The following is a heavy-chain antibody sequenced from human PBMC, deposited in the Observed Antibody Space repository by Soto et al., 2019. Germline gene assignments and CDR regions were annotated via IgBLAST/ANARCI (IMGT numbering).Heavy chain of an antibody. V-gene: IGHV3-23*01. J-gene: IGHJ4*02. D-gene: IGHD5-12*01. CDR3: AKRTAIVATSYFDY. CDR1: GFTFSSYG. Sequence: GGSLRLSCAASGFTFSSYGMHWVRQAPGKGLEWVSAISGSGGSTYYADSVKGRFTISRDNSKNTLYLQMNSLRAEDAAVYYCAKRTAIVATSYFDYWGQGTLVTLSS. CDR2: ISGSGGST.